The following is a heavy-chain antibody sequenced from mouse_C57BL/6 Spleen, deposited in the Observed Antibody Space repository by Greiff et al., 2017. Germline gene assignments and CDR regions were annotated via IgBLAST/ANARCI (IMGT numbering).Heavy chain of an antibody. CDR2: INPYNGGT. CDR3: ARAPYDYDGNFAMDD. D-gene: IGHD2-4*01. V-gene: IGHV1-26*01. Sequence: EVQLQQSGPELVKPGASVKLSCKASGYTFTDYYMNWVKQSRGKSLEWIGDINPYNGGTSYNQKFKGKATLTVEESSSTAYMELRSLTSEDSAVYYCARAPYDYDGNFAMDDWGQGTSVTVSS. CDR1: GYTFTDYY. J-gene: IGHJ4*01.